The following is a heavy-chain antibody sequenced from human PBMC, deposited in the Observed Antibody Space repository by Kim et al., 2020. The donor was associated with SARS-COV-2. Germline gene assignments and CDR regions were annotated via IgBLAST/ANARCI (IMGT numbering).Heavy chain of an antibody. V-gene: IGHV3-9*01. D-gene: IGHD3-10*01. Sequence: GRFTISRDNAKNSLYLQMNSLRAEDTALYYCAEDPSYGSGSYSPLHGMDVWGQGTTVTVSS. J-gene: IGHJ6*02. CDR3: AEDPSYGSGSYSPLHGMDV.